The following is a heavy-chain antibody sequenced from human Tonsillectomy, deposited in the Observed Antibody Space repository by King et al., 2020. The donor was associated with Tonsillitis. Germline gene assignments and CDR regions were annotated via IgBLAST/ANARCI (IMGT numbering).Heavy chain of an antibody. Sequence: QLVQSGAEVKKPGSSVKVSCKASGGTFSSYAISWVRQAPGQGLEWMGGIIPIFGTANYAQKFQGRVTITADESTSTAYMELSSLRSEDTAVYYCARDLSASPGSVYYYGMDVWGQGTTVTVSS. CDR2: IIPIFGTA. J-gene: IGHJ6*02. V-gene: IGHV1-69*01. D-gene: IGHD2-2*01. CDR1: GGTFSSYA. CDR3: ARDLSASPGSVYYYGMDV.